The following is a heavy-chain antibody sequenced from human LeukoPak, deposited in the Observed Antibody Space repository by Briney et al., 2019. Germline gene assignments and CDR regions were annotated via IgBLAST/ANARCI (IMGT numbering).Heavy chain of an antibody. CDR2: ISSSSSYI. D-gene: IGHD4-17*01. V-gene: IGHV3-21*01. CDR3: ARDGVSATVTYDY. J-gene: IGHJ4*02. Sequence: PGGSLRLSCAASGFTFSSYSMTWVRQAPGKGLEWVSSISSSSSYIYYADSVKGRFTISRDNAKNSLYLQMNSLRAEDTAVYYCARDGVSATVTYDYWGQGTLVTVSS. CDR1: GFTFSSYS.